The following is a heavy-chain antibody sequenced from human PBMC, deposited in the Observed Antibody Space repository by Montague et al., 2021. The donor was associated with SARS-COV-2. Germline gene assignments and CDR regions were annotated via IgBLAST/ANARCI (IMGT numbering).Heavy chain of an antibody. CDR2: IYWSGST. Sequence: TLSLTCTVSRGSINSGGYFWTWIRQHPGKGLEWIGHIYWSGSTRDNPSLRGRVSFSVDTSKNQFSLQLTSVTAADTAVYYCARGVLLGDHLDYWGQGALVTVS. D-gene: IGHD4-17*01. CDR3: ARGVLLGDHLDY. J-gene: IGHJ4*02. V-gene: IGHV4-31*03. CDR1: RGSINSGGYF.